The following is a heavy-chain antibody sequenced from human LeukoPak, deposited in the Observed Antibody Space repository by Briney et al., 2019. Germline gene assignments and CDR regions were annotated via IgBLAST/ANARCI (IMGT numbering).Heavy chain of an antibody. V-gene: IGHV4-61*08. Sequence: SETLSLTCTVSGGSISSGGYYWSWIRQHPGKGLEWIGYIYYSGSTNYNPSLKSRVTISVDTSKNQFSLKLSSVTAADTAVYYCACHSSGWTYYFDYWGQGTLVTVSS. CDR3: ACHSSGWTYYFDY. CDR1: GGSISSGGYY. CDR2: IYYSGST. J-gene: IGHJ4*02. D-gene: IGHD6-19*01.